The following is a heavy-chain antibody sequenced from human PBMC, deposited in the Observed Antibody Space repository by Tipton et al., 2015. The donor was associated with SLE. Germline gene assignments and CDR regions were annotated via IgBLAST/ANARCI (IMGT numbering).Heavy chain of an antibody. CDR3: ARDPTHYDFWRGYDALGWYFAL. CDR1: GGSISGYY. J-gene: IGHJ2*01. Sequence: TLSLTCTVSGGSISGYYWSWIRQPPGKGLEWIGYIYYNGNTNYNPSLQSRVTISVDTSKNQFSLQFSSVNAADTAIYYCARDPTHYDFWRGYDALGWYFALWGRGTLVTVAS. CDR2: IYYNGNT. D-gene: IGHD3-3*01. V-gene: IGHV4-59*13.